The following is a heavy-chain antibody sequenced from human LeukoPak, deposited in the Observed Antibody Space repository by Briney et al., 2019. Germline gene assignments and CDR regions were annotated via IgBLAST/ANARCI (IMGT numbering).Heavy chain of an antibody. J-gene: IGHJ6*03. Sequence: GGSLRLSCAASGFTFSSYAMHWVRQAPGKGLEWVAVISYDGSNKYYADSVKGRFTISRDNSKNTLYLQMDSLRAEDTAVDYCARGSNAVAGTTYYYYYMDVWGKGTTVTVSS. CDR1: GFTFSSYA. V-gene: IGHV3-30*01. CDR2: ISYDGSNK. CDR3: ARGSNAVAGTTYYYYYMDV. D-gene: IGHD6-19*01.